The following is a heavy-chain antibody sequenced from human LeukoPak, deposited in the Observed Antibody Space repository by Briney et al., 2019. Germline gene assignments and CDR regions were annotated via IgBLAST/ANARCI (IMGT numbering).Heavy chain of an antibody. CDR1: GGSTSGYY. D-gene: IGHD3-10*01. CDR2: IYYSGNT. V-gene: IGHV4-59*01. Sequence: SETLPLTCSVSGGSTSGYYWSWIRQPPGKGLEWIGYIYYSGNTNYNPSLKSRVTISVDTSKNQFSLDLYFVTAADTAVYYCARLPMIRGVTEYYFDYWGQGSLVTVSS. CDR3: ARLPMIRGVTEYYFDY. J-gene: IGHJ4*02.